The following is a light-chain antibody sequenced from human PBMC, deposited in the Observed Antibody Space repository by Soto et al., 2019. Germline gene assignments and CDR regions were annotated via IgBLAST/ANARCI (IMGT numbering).Light chain of an antibody. Sequence: QSALTQPRSVSGSPGQSVTISCTGTSSDVGYYNYVSWYQQYPGKAPKVLIYDVSKWPSGVPDRFSGSKTGNTASLTISGLQAEDEADYYCCSYAGSYTWVFGGGTKLTVL. V-gene: IGLV2-11*01. CDR3: CSYAGSYTWV. CDR1: SSDVGYYNY. CDR2: DVS. J-gene: IGLJ3*02.